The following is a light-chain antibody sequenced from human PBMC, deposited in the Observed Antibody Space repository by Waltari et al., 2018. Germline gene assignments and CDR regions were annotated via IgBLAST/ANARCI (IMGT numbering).Light chain of an antibody. Sequence: QSVLTQPPSTSGTPGQRVSISCSGTNSNIGTNNVNWYQQVPGTAPKLLIYTSNQRPSGVPDRCAGSQSGTSASLAITGLQPEDEGDYYCVSWDDSLNGWVFGGGTKLTVL. CDR1: NSNIGTNN. J-gene: IGLJ3*02. CDR2: TSN. CDR3: VSWDDSLNGWV. V-gene: IGLV1-44*01.